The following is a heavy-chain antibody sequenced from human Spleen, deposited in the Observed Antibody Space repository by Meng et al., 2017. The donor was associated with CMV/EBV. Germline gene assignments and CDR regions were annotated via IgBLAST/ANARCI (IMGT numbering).Heavy chain of an antibody. CDR3: ARGLRIAANWFDP. J-gene: IGHJ5*02. CDR1: GGSISSGGYY. CDR2: IYYSGST. Sequence: SETLSLTCTVSGGSISSGGYYWSWIRQHPGKGLEWIGYIYYSGSTYYNPSLKSRVTISVDTSKNQCSLKLSSVTAADTAVYYCARGLRIAANWFDPWSQGTLVTVSS. D-gene: IGHD2-15*01. V-gene: IGHV4-31*03.